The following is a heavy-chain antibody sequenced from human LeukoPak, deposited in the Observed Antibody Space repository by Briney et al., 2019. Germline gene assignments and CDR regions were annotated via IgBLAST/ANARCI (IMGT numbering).Heavy chain of an antibody. J-gene: IGHJ2*01. Sequence: PSETLSLTCTVSGGSISSYYWSWIRQPPEKGLEWIGYIYYSGSTNYNPSLKSRVTISVDTSKNQFSLKLSSVTAADSAVYYCARQGGGFWYFDLWGRGTLVTVSS. CDR3: ARQGGGFWYFDL. CDR2: IYYSGST. D-gene: IGHD6-25*01. CDR1: GGSISSYY. V-gene: IGHV4-59*08.